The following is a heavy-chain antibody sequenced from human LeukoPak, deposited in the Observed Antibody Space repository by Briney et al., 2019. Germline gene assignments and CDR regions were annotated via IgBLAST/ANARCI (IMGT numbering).Heavy chain of an antibody. CDR2: ISVYNGNT. D-gene: IGHD3-10*01. V-gene: IGHV1-18*01. CDR3: AREGSGSYYNHLFDY. Sequence: ASVKVSCKASGYTFTSYGISWVRQAPGQGLEWMGWISVYNGNTNYAQKLQGRVTMTTDTSTNTVYMELRSLRSDDAAVYYCAREGSGSYYNHLFDYWGQGTLVTVSS. J-gene: IGHJ4*02. CDR1: GYTFTSYG.